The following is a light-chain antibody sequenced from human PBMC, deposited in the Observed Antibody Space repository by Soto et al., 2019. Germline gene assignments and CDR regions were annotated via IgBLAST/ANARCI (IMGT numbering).Light chain of an antibody. CDR1: SSNIGAGYD. V-gene: IGLV1-40*01. CDR3: QSYDTSLRGV. J-gene: IGLJ1*01. CDR2: ANN. Sequence: QSVLTQPPSVSGAPGQRVTISCTGSSSNIGAGYDVHWYQQFPGTAPKLLIYANNNRPSGVPDRFSASKSGTSASLAITGLQADDEADYSCQSYDTSLRGVFGTGTKVTVL.